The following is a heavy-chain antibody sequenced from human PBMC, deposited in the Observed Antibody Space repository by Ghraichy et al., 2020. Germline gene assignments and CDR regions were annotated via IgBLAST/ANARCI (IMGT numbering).Heavy chain of an antibody. CDR1: GGSISSGGYS. CDR3: VRNGGFSSSIWYFDL. J-gene: IGHJ2*01. V-gene: IGHV4-30-2*01. CDR2: IYYSGST. Sequence: SQTLSLTCTVSGGSISSGGYSWSWIRQPPGKGLEWIGYIYYSGSTYYNPSLKSRVTISIDRSKNQFSLKLNSVTAADTAVYFCVRNGGFSSSIWYFDLWGRGTLVTVSS. D-gene: IGHD6-6*01.